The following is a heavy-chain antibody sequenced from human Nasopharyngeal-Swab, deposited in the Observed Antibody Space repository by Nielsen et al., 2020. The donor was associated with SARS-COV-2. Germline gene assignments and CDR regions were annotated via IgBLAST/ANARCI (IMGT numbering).Heavy chain of an antibody. CDR3: ARIIAAAGTVGYMDV. CDR2: IYYSGNT. V-gene: IGHV4-39*01. D-gene: IGHD6-13*01. J-gene: IGHJ6*03. Sequence: WIRQPPGKGLEWIGSIYYSGNTYYNPSLKSRVTISVDTSKNQFSLKLSSVTAADTAVYYCARIIAAAGTVGYMDVWGKGTTVTVSS.